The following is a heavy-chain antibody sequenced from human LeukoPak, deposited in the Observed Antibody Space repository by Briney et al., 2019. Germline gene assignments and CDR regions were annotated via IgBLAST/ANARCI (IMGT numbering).Heavy chain of an antibody. V-gene: IGHV1-2*02. CDR3: ARCMTYYDFWSGYYPYYYYMDV. J-gene: IGHJ6*03. D-gene: IGHD3-3*01. Sequence: ASVKVSCKASGYTFTGYYMHWVRQAPGQGLEWMGWINPNSGGTNYAQKFQGRVTMTRDTSIRTAYMELSRLRSDDTAVYYCARCMTYYDFWSGYYPYYYYMDVWGKGTTVTVSS. CDR2: INPNSGGT. CDR1: GYTFTGYY.